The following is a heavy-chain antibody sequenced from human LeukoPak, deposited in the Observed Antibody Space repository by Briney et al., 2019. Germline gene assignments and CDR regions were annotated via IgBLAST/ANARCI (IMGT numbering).Heavy chain of an antibody. V-gene: IGHV3-23*01. J-gene: IGHJ4*02. CDR2: ISGSGGST. D-gene: IGHD6-6*01. CDR3: AKDMYSSSSGASGY. CDR1: GFTFSSYA. Sequence: TGGSLRLSCAASGFTFSSYAMSGVRQAPGKGLEWVSAISGSGGSTYYADSVKGRFTISRDNSKNTLYLQMNSLRAEDTAVYYCAKDMYSSSSGASGYWGQGTLVTVSS.